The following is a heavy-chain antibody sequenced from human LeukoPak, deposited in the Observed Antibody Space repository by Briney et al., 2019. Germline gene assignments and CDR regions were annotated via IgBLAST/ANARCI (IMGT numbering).Heavy chain of an antibody. CDR1: GFTFSSYG. CDR2: VRYDGSNK. V-gene: IGHV3-30*02. Sequence: GGSLRLSCAASGFTFSSYGMHWVRQAPGKGLEWVAFVRYDGSNKYYADSVKGRFTISRDNSKNTLYLQMNSLRAEDTAVYYCASDEWSGYSPGYMDVWGKGTTVTVSS. J-gene: IGHJ6*03. D-gene: IGHD3-3*01. CDR3: ASDEWSGYSPGYMDV.